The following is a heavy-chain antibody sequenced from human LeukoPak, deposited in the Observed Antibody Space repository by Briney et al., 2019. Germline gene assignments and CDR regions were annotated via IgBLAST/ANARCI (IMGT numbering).Heavy chain of an antibody. D-gene: IGHD2-2*01. Sequence: PGRSLRLSCTASGFTFVDYAMSWFRQAPGKGLERVGFIRSKAYGGTTEYAASVEGRFTISRDDSKSIAYLQMNSLKTEDTAVYYCTRPIAVVVPAAVFGDEKYYFDYWGQGTLVTVSS. CDR2: IRSKAYGGTT. J-gene: IGHJ4*02. CDR3: TRPIAVVVPAAVFGDEKYYFDY. V-gene: IGHV3-49*03. CDR1: GFTFVDYA.